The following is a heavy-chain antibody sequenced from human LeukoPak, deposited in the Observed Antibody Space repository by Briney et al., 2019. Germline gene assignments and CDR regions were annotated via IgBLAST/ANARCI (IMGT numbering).Heavy chain of an antibody. V-gene: IGHV1-2*02. CDR1: GYTFTGYY. J-gene: IGHJ4*02. Sequence: ASVKVSCKASGYTFTGYYMHWVRQAPGQGIEWMGWINPNSGGTNYAQKFQGRVTMTRDTSISTAYMELSRLRSDDTAVYYCARGDVVVPAATDYWGQGTLVTVSS. CDR3: ARGDVVVPAATDY. CDR2: INPNSGGT. D-gene: IGHD2-2*01.